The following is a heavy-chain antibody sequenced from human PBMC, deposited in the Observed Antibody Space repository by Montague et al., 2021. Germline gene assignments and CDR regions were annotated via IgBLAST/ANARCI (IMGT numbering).Heavy chain of an antibody. CDR2: TYYRLKWYN. Sequence: CAISGDSDSIMRLTRNSIRQSPARRPEWLGGTYYRLKWYNENAVSVKSRVTVIADTYKNQFSLHLTSVSPEDTALYFCARGGGGATATLFDSWSRGTLVTVSS. CDR3: ARGGGGATATLFDS. CDR1: GDSDSIMRLT. V-gene: IGHV6-1*01. D-gene: IGHD2-15*01. J-gene: IGHJ4*02.